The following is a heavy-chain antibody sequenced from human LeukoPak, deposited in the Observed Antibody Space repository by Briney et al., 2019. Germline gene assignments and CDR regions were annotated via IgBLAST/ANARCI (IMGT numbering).Heavy chain of an antibody. V-gene: IGHV3-66*01. CDR1: GFTFSSYE. CDR3: ARDAGGYGMDV. J-gene: IGHJ6*02. Sequence: PGGSLRLSCAASGFTFSSYEMNWVRQAPGKGLEWVSVIYSGGSTYYADSVKGRFTISRDNSKNTLYLQMNSLRAEDTAVYYCARDAGGYGMDVWGQGTTVTVSS. CDR2: IYSGGST. D-gene: IGHD2-8*02.